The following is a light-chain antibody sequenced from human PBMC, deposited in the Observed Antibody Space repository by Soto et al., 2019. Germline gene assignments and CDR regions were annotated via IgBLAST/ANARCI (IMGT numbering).Light chain of an antibody. J-gene: IGKJ5*01. CDR1: QSVSSSY. V-gene: IGKV3D-20*02. Sequence: EIVLTQSPGTLSLSPGERATLSCRASQSVSSSYLAWYQQKPGQAPRLPIYGASNRATGIPARFSGSGSGTDFTLTISSLEPEDFAVYYCQQRSNWSQAFGQGTRLEIK. CDR3: QQRSNWSQA. CDR2: GAS.